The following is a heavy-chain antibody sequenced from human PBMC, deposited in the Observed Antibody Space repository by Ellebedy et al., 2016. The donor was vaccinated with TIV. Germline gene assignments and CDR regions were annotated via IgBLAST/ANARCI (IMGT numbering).Heavy chain of an antibody. Sequence: PGGSLRLFCAASGFTFRSYGMYRVRQAPGKGLEWVSSISSTSSFKYYTDSVKGRFTISRDNANNSLHLQMNSLRAEDTAVYYCARGTWYYYGPWSYPLLDYWGQGTLVTVSS. CDR3: ARGTWYYYGPWSYPLLDY. CDR2: ISSTSSFK. D-gene: IGHD3-10*01. CDR1: GFTFRSYG. J-gene: IGHJ4*02. V-gene: IGHV3-21*01.